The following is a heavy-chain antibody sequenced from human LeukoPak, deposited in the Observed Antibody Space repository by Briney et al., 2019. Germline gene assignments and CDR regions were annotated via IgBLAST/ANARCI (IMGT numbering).Heavy chain of an antibody. Sequence: EASVKVSCKASGYTFTGYYMHWVRQAPGQGLEWMGWISAYNGNTNYAQKLQGRVTMTTDTSTSTAYMELRSLRSDDTAVYYCARDPITMVRGVCGTWGQGTLVTVSS. CDR1: GYTFTGYY. CDR3: ARDPITMVRGVCGT. D-gene: IGHD3-10*01. CDR2: ISAYNGNT. J-gene: IGHJ4*02. V-gene: IGHV1-18*04.